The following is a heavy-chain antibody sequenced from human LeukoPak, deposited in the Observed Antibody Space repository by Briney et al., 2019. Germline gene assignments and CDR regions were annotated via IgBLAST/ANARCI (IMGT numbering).Heavy chain of an antibody. D-gene: IGHD3-3*01. CDR2: INGDGSNT. CDR3: ASNYDFWSGYYSDY. CDR1: GFTFSSHW. J-gene: IGHJ4*02. V-gene: IGHV3-74*03. Sequence: GGSLRLSCAASGFTFSSHWMHWVRHAPGKGLVWVSRINGDGSNTTYADSVKGRFTISRDNAKNTLYLQMNSLRAEDTAVYYCASNYDFWSGYYSDYWGQGTLVTVSS.